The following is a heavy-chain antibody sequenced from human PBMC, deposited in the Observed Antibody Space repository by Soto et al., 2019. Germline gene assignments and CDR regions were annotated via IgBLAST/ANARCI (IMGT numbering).Heavy chain of an antibody. CDR3: TTDSEVAGPKDYYGMDV. Sequence: GGSLRLSCATSGFSFTYAWMTWVRQAPGKGLEWLGHIKTNTDGEPTDYAAPVKGRFTISIDDSKTTVYLQMNSLNTEDTAVYYCTTDSEVAGPKDYYGMDVWGQGTTVTVS. CDR1: GFSFTYAW. CDR2: IKTNTDGEPT. V-gene: IGHV3-15*01. J-gene: IGHJ6*02. D-gene: IGHD6-19*01.